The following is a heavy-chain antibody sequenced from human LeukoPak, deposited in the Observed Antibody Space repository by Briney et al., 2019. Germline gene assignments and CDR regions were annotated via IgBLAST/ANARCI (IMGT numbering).Heavy chain of an antibody. D-gene: IGHD1-1*01. CDR3: AGDQLALNALNI. J-gene: IGHJ3*02. CDR2: ISYIGST. CDR1: GGSMNSHY. Sequence: PSETLSLTCTVSGGSMNSHYWSWIRQPPGKGLEWLGYISYIGSTNYSPSLKSRVTISVDTSKSQFSLRLSPVTAADTAVYFCAGDQLALNALNIWGQGTMVSVSS. V-gene: IGHV4-59*11.